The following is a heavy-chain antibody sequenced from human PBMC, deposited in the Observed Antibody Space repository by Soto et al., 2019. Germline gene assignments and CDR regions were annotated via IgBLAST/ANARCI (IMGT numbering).Heavy chain of an antibody. CDR2: ITGGGTNV. CDR3: AKEAARPGPCDY. CDR1: GFTFSSYP. Sequence: EVQLLESGGGLVQPGGSPRLSCEASGFTFSSYPMSWVRQAPGKGLEWVAGITGGGTNVYYADSVKGRITISRDNSKNTLYLQLNNLRAEDTAVYYCAKEAARPGPCDYWGQGTLVTVSS. D-gene: IGHD6-6*01. J-gene: IGHJ4*02. V-gene: IGHV3-23*01.